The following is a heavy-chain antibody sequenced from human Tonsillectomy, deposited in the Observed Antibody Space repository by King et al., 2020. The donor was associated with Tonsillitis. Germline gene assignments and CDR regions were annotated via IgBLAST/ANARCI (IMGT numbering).Heavy chain of an antibody. J-gene: IGHJ4*02. Sequence: VQLVESGAEVRKPGSSVKVSCKASGGSFSNHIVSWVRQAPGQGLEWMGGIIPVFGTRYYAQQFQGRVTITADESTSTAYLELSSLRSEDTAVYYCARDGRGHFDYWGQGTLVTVSS. V-gene: IGHV1-69*01. CDR3: ARDGRGHFDY. D-gene: IGHD3-10*01. CDR2: IIPVFGTR. CDR1: GGSFSNHI.